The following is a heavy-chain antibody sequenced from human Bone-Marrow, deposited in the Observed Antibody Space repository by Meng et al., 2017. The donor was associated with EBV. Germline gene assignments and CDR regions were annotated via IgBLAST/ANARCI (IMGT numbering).Heavy chain of an antibody. D-gene: IGHD3-22*01. CDR1: GYTFTTYT. Sequence: QVQLVKSGAEVKKPGASVKVSCKASGYTFTTYTIHWVRQAPGQRLEWMGWINPGNGNTEYSQKFQGRLTFTRDTSASTAYMELSSLRSEDTAIYYCARGYYDSSGSYDWFDPWGQGTLVTVSS. CDR3: ARGYYDSSGSYDWFDP. J-gene: IGHJ5*02. V-gene: IGHV1-3*01. CDR2: INPGNGNT.